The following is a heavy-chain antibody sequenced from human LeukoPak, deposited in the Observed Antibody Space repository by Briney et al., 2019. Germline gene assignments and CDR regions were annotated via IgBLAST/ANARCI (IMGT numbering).Heavy chain of an antibody. D-gene: IGHD3-10*01. CDR2: IYYSGST. CDR3: ARESGPRGWFDP. CDR1: GGSISSYC. V-gene: IGHV4-59*01. J-gene: IGHJ5*02. Sequence: SETLSLTCTVSGGSISSYCWSWIRQPPGKGLVWIGYIYYSGSTNYNPYLKIRVTISVDTSKNQFSLKLSSVTAADTAVYYCARESGPRGWFDPWGQGTLVTVSS.